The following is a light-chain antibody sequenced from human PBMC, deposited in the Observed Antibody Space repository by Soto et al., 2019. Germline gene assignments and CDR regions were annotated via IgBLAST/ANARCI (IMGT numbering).Light chain of an antibody. J-gene: IGKJ1*01. CDR2: LGS. Sequence: DIVMTQSPLSLPVTPGEPASISCRSSQSLLHSNGYNYLDWYLQKPGQSPQLLIYLGSNRASGVPDRFSGSGSGTYFTMKISRVEAEDVGVYYCMQALQTLWTFGQGTKVELK. V-gene: IGKV2-28*01. CDR1: QSLLHSNGYNY. CDR3: MQALQTLWT.